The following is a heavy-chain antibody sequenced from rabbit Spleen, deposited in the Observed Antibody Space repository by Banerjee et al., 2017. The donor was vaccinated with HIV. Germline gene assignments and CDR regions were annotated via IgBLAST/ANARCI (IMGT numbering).Heavy chain of an antibody. Sequence: QVKETGGGLVQPGGSLTLSCKASGFDFRRFYLTWVRQAPGKGLEWIGIIDVGEGTTDYASWVNGRFTISSDNAQNTVDLQMSGLTAADTATYFCARAGYDSSGWGVWSYFNLWGQGTLVTVS. J-gene: IGHJ4*01. D-gene: IGHD4-1*01. CDR1: GFDFRRFY. CDR3: ARAGYDSSGWGVWSYFNL. V-gene: IGHV1S7*01. CDR2: IDVGEGTT.